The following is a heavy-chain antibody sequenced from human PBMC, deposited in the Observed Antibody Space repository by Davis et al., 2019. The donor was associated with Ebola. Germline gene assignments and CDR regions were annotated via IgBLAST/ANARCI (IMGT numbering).Heavy chain of an antibody. CDR1: GFTVSSNY. D-gene: IGHD3-3*01. Sequence: PGGSLRLSCAASGFTVSSNYVSWVRQAPGKGLEWVSVIYSGGSTYYADSVKGRFTISRDNSKKTLYLQMNSLRAEDTAVYYCARGITYYDFWSGSDYGMDVWGQGTTVTVSS. J-gene: IGHJ6*02. V-gene: IGHV3-66*01. CDR2: IYSGGST. CDR3: ARGITYYDFWSGSDYGMDV.